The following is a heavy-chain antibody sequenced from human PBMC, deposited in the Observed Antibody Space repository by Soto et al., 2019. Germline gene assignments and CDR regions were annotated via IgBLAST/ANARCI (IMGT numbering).Heavy chain of an antibody. J-gene: IGHJ4*02. D-gene: IGHD3-10*01. Sequence: SETLSLTCTVSGGSISSDDYYWSWIRQPPGKGLEWIGYIYYSGSTYYSPSLESRVSTSVDTSKNQFSLKLTSVTAADTAVYYCARDRRIIVVRGVREETNYFDYWGQGTQVTVSS. CDR3: ARDRRIIVVRGVREETNYFDY. CDR1: GGSISSDDYY. V-gene: IGHV4-30-4*01. CDR2: IYYSGST.